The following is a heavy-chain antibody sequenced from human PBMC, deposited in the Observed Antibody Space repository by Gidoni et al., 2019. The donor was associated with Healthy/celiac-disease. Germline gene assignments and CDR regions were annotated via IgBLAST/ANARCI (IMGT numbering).Heavy chain of an antibody. CDR1: GFTFSSYA. CDR2: ISNDGSNK. CDR3: ARDHSSSFAGFDP. J-gene: IGHJ5*02. V-gene: IGHV3-30*04. Sequence: QVQLVESGGGVVQPGRSLRLSCAASGFTFSSYARHWVRQAPGKGLEWVAVISNDGSNKYYADSVKGRFTISRDNSKNTLYLQMNSLRAEDTAVYYCARDHSSSFAGFDPWGQGTLVTVSS. D-gene: IGHD6-6*01.